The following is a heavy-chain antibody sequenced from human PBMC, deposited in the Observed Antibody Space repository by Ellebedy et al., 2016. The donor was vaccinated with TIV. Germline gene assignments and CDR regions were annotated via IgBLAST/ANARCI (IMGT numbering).Heavy chain of an antibody. CDR3: AREGWSRYYYDSSGYHFDY. J-gene: IGHJ4*02. CDR2: ISAYNGNT. D-gene: IGHD3-22*01. V-gene: IGHV1-18*04. CDR1: GYTFTSYG. Sequence: ASVKVSCXASGYTFTSYGISWVRQASGQGLEWMGWISAYNGNTNYAQKLQGRVTMTTDTSTSTAYMELRSLRSDDTAVYYCAREGWSRYYYDSSGYHFDYWGQGTLVTVSS.